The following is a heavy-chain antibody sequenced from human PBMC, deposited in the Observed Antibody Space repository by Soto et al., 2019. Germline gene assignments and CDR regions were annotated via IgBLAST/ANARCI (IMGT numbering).Heavy chain of an antibody. D-gene: IGHD3-22*01. V-gene: IGHV3-23*01. CDR1: GFTFSSYA. CDR3: AKVYDSSGYYYVEDAFDI. J-gene: IGHJ3*02. CDR2: ISGIGGST. Sequence: VVSRRISCAASGFTFSSYAMSWVRQAPGEGLEWVSAISGIGGSTCYANSVKGRFTISRDNSKNTLYLQMNSLRAEDTAVYYCAKVYDSSGYYYVEDAFDIWGQGTMVTVSS.